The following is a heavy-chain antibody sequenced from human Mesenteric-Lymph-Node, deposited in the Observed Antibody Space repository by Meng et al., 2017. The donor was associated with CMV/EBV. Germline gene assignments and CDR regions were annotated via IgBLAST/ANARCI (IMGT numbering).Heavy chain of an antibody. CDR3: ARVSDCSSTSCYHEDAFDI. D-gene: IGHD2-2*01. CDR1: GFTFDNYA. V-gene: IGHV3-9*01. CDR2: ITWNSGNI. J-gene: IGHJ3*02. Sequence: SLKISCTASGFTFDNYAMHWVRQVPGKGLEWVSGITWNSGNIGYADSVKGRFTISRENAKNSLYLQMNSLRAGDTAVYYCARVSDCSSTSCYHEDAFDIWGQGTMVTVSS.